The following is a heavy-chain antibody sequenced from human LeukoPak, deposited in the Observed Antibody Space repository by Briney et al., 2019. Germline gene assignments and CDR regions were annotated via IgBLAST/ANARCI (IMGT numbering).Heavy chain of an antibody. J-gene: IGHJ4*02. V-gene: IGHV3-74*01. Sequence: GGSLRLSCAASGFTFRSYYMHWVRQAPGEGLVWISGINSDGSSNYYGDSVKGRFTISRDNARKTLYLLMSSLRAEDSAIYYCVRYRPAPAWGQGNLVTVAS. D-gene: IGHD3-16*02. CDR2: INSDGSSN. CDR3: VRYRPAPA. CDR1: GFTFRSYY.